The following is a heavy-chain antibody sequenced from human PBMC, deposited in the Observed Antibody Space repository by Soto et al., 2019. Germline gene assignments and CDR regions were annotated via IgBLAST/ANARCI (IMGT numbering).Heavy chain of an antibody. CDR1: GASVSSGSYY. CDR2: MSHSGGT. D-gene: IGHD1-1*01. J-gene: IGHJ3*02. Sequence: QVQLQQWGAGLLKPSETLSLTCAVYGASVSSGSYYWSWIRQPPGKGLEWIGEMSHSGGTHFNPSLKSRVTISVDTSKNQFSLKVSSVTAADTALYYCARVERGTATTVVDAFDIWGPGTMVTVSS. CDR3: ARVERGTATTVVDAFDI. V-gene: IGHV4-34*01.